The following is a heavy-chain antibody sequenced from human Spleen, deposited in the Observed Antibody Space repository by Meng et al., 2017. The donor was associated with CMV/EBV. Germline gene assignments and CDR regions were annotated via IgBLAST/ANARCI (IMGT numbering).Heavy chain of an antibody. CDR1: GGSVSSGSYY. CDR2: IYYSGST. V-gene: IGHV4-61*01. CDR3: ARAVVRGYYYYGMDV. Sequence: GSLRLSCTVSGGSVSSGSYYWSWIRQPPGKGLEWIGYIYYSGSTNYNPSLKSRVTISVDTSKNQFSLKLSSVTAADTAVYYCARAVVRGYYYYGMDVWGQGTTVTVSS. J-gene: IGHJ6*02. D-gene: IGHD2-21*01.